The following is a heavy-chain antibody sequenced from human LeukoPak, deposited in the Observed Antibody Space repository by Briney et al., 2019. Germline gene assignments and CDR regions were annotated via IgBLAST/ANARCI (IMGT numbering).Heavy chain of an antibody. CDR2: ISAYNGNT. J-gene: IGHJ3*02. D-gene: IGHD1-26*01. CDR1: GYTFTSYG. V-gene: IGHV1-18*01. CDR3: ARDSGSYKPNDAFDI. Sequence: ASVKVSCKASGYTFTSYGISWVRQAPGQGLEWMGWISAYNGNTNYAQKLQGRVTMTTDTSTSTAYMELRSLRSDDTAVYYCARDSGSYKPNDAFDIWGQGTMVTVSS.